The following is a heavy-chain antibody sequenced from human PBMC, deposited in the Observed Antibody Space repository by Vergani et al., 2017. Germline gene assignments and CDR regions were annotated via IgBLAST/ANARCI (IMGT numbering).Heavy chain of an antibody. Sequence: QVQLVQSGAEVKKPGASVKVSCKASGYTFTGYYMHWVRQAPGQGLEWMGWINPNSGGTNYAQKFQGRGTMTRDTSISTAYMELSRLRADDTAVYYCARETPPDDYDSSDKAFDIWGQGTMVTVSS. J-gene: IGHJ3*02. CDR3: ARETPPDDYDSSDKAFDI. V-gene: IGHV1-2*02. D-gene: IGHD3-22*01. CDR1: GYTFTGYY. CDR2: INPNSGGT.